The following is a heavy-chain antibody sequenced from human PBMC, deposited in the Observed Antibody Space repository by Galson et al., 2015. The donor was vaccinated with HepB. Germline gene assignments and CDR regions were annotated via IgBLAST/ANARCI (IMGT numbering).Heavy chain of an antibody. CDR3: AKSVPLFGVVIMGFDL. CDR1: GFTFSNYV. D-gene: IGHD3-3*01. J-gene: IGHJ5*02. CDR2: ISGSAGRT. Sequence: SLRLSCAASGFTFSNYVMNWVRQVPGKGLEWVSGISGSAGRTYYTDSVEGRFTISRDNSKNMLYLQMNSLRGEDTAVYYCAKSVPLFGVVIMGFDLWGQGTLVAVSS. V-gene: IGHV3-23*01.